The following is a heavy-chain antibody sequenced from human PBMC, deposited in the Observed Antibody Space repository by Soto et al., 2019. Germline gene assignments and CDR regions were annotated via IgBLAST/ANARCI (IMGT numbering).Heavy chain of an antibody. D-gene: IGHD3-9*01. CDR3: ARALNYDILTGPPPYYYYYYMDV. J-gene: IGHJ6*03. Sequence: PSQTLSLTCAISGDSVSSNSAAWNWIRQSPSRGLEWLGRTYYRSKWYNDYAVTVKRRITINPDTYKNQNSLQLNSVTNENTAMYYCARALNYDILTGPPPYYYYYYMDVWGKGTTVTVSS. CDR1: GDSVSSNSAA. CDR2: TYYRSKWYN. V-gene: IGHV6-1*01.